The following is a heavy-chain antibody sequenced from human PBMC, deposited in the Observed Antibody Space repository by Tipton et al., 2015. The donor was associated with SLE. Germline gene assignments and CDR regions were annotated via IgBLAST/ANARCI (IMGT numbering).Heavy chain of an antibody. Sequence: SLRLSCAASGFILSSYAMHWVRQAPGKGLEWVAFIRYDGTNKYYADSLKGRFTISRDNSKNILYLQMNSLRADDTAVYYCAKDSGSSWYSGWFDPWGQGNLVTVSS. D-gene: IGHD6-13*01. V-gene: IGHV3-30*02. J-gene: IGHJ5*02. CDR3: AKDSGSSWYSGWFDP. CDR2: IRYDGTNK. CDR1: GFILSSYA.